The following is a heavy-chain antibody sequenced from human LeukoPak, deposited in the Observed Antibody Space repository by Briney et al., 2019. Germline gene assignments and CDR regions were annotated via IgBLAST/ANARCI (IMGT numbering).Heavy chain of an antibody. J-gene: IGHJ4*02. CDR1: GGSISSSNW. D-gene: IGHD5-18*01. CDR2: IYHSGST. V-gene: IGHV4-4*02. Sequence: SETLSLTCAVSGGSISSSNWWSWVRQPPGKGLEWIGEIYHSGSTNYNPSLKSRVTISVDTSKNQFSLKLSSVTAADTAVYYCARIDTAMVFARLWGQGTLVTVSS. CDR3: ARIDTAMVFARL.